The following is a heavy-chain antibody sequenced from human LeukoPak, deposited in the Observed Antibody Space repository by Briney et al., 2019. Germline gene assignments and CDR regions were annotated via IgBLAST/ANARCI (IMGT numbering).Heavy chain of an antibody. CDR2: IIPISGTA. V-gene: IGHV1-69*05. CDR3: ARVKYYDSTGYYYYYYIDV. D-gene: IGHD3-22*01. Sequence: GASVKVSCKAYGGTFTIYAISWVRHAPGQGLEWMGGIIPISGTADYAQKFQGRVTISTDESTSTAYMGLSSLRSEDTAVYYCARVKYYDSTGYYYYYYIDVWGKGTTVTVFS. CDR1: GGTFTIYA. J-gene: IGHJ6*03.